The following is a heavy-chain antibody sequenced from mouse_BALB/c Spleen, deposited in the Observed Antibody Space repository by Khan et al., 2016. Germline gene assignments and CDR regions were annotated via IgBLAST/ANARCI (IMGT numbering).Heavy chain of an antibody. CDR1: GFNITDYY. J-gene: IGHJ4*01. Sequence: VQLQQSGAELVRSGDCVTLSCTASGFNITDYYMHWVKQRPEQGLEWMGWIDPGNGDTEYAPKIQGKGTMTADTYCNVALLQPSSLTSEDTAVYYCNACDYNARDYVGQGTSVTVSS. CDR2: IDPGNGDT. CDR3: NACDYNARDY. V-gene: IGHV14-4*02.